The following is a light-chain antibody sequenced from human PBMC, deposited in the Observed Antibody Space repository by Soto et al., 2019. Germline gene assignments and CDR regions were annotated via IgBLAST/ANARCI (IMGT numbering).Light chain of an antibody. CDR3: QQYGSSGT. Sequence: ELVLTPSPGARSLSPGERATLSCRASQSVSNNYLAWYKQKPGQAPRLLIYGASNRATGIPDRFSGSGSGTDFTLTISRLEPEEFAVYYCQQYGSSGTFGQGTKVDIK. J-gene: IGKJ1*01. V-gene: IGKV3-20*01. CDR2: GAS. CDR1: QSVSNNY.